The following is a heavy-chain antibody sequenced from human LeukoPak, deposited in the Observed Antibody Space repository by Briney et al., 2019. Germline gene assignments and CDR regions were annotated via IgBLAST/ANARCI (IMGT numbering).Heavy chain of an antibody. V-gene: IGHV3-23*01. CDR2: ISGSGDST. Sequence: GGSLRLSCAASGFTFSTYGMSWVRQAPGKGLEWVSGISGSGDSTYYADSVKGRFTISRDNAKNSLSLQMSSLRAEDTAVYYCARDRNTDFWSGYYTNYFDYWGQGTLVIVSS. CDR1: GFTFSTYG. D-gene: IGHD3-3*01. J-gene: IGHJ4*02. CDR3: ARDRNTDFWSGYYTNYFDY.